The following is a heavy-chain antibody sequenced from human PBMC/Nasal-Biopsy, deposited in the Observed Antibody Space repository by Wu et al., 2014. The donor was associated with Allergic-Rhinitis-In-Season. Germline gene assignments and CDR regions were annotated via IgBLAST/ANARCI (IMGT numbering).Heavy chain of an antibody. CDR1: GGSISSYY. J-gene: IGHJ5*02. CDR2: IHMSGRT. CDR3: ARGRGYCLNGVCYSWFDP. V-gene: IGHV4-4*07. Sequence: TLSLTCAVSGGSISSYYWSWVRQPAGKGLEWIGRIHMSGRTNYNPSLKSRVTMSVDTSKNQFSLNLVSVTAADTAVYYCARGRGYCLNGVCYSWFDPWGQGTLVTVSS. D-gene: IGHD2-8*01.